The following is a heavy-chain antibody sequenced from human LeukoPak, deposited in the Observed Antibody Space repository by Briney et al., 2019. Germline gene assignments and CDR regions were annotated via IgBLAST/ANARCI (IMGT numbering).Heavy chain of an antibody. CDR3: AKDSASYYYGSGSYD. D-gene: IGHD3-10*01. J-gene: IGHJ4*02. V-gene: IGHV3-9*01. Sequence: GRSLRLSCAASGFTFDDYAMHWVRQAPGKGLEWVSGISWNSGSIGYADSVKGRFTISRDNAKNSLYPQMNSLRAEDAALYYCAKDSASYYYGSGSYDWGQGTLVTVSS. CDR2: ISWNSGSI. CDR1: GFTFDDYA.